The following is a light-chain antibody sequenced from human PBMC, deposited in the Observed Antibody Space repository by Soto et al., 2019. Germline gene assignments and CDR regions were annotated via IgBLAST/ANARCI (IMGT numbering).Light chain of an antibody. CDR1: QIISSN. Sequence: EIVLTQSPATLSVSPGERATLSCRASQIISSNLAWYQQKPGQAPRLLIYDASTRATGIPARFSGSGSGAEFTLTISSLQSEDFAVYYCQQFNNWPLTFGGGTKVDIK. J-gene: IGKJ4*01. CDR3: QQFNNWPLT. CDR2: DAS. V-gene: IGKV3-15*01.